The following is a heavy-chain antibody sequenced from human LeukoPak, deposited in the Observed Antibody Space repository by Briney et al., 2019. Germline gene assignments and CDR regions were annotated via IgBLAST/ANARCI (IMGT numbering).Heavy chain of an antibody. CDR1: GFTFSSHG. CDR2: IRSDGSSN. CDR3: VRDRDWGFDY. J-gene: IGHJ4*02. Sequence: PGGSLRLSCAASGFTFSSHGMHWVRQAPGKGLEWVTFIRSDGSSNYYGDSVKGRFTLSRDNFKNTLSLQMNSLRAEVTAVYYCVRDRDWGFDYWGQGTLVTVSS. V-gene: IGHV3-30*02. D-gene: IGHD3/OR15-3a*01.